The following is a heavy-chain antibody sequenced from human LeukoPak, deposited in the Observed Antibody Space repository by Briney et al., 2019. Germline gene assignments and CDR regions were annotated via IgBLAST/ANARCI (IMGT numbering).Heavy chain of an antibody. CDR2: IYAGGST. J-gene: IGHJ1*01. D-gene: IGHD1-26*01. V-gene: IGHV3-53*01. CDR1: GFTVSSNY. CDR3: ARDGRDFQH. Sequence: GGSLRLSCAASGFTVSSNYMSWVRQAPGKGLEWVSLIYAGGSTYYADSVKGRFTISRDNAKNSLYLQMNSLRAEDTAVYYCARDGRDFQHWGQGTLVTVSS.